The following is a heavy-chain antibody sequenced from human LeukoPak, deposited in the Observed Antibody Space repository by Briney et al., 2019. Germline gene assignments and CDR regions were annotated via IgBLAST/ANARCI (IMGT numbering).Heavy chain of an antibody. V-gene: IGHV3-7*03. CDR3: ARDWWGYDFWSGYDY. CDR1: GFTFSSYW. Sequence: GGSLRLSCAASGFTFSSYWMSWVRQAPGKGLKWVANIKQDGSEKYYVDSVKGRFTISRDNAKNSLYLQMNSLRAEDTAVYYCARDWWGYDFWSGYDYWGQGTLVTVSS. D-gene: IGHD3-3*01. J-gene: IGHJ4*02. CDR2: IKQDGSEK.